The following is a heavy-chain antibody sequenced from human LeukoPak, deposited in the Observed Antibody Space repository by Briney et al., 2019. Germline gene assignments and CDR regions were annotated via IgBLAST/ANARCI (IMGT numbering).Heavy chain of an antibody. Sequence: GGSLRLSCAASGFTFDDYAMHWVRQAPGKGLEWVSGISWNSGSIGYADSVKGRFTISRDNAKNSLYLQMNSLRAEDTALYYCARAPTGLYYYYYMDVWGKGTTVTVSS. D-gene: IGHD3-16*01. CDR2: ISWNSGSI. V-gene: IGHV3-9*01. CDR1: GFTFDDYA. J-gene: IGHJ6*03. CDR3: ARAPTGLYYYYYMDV.